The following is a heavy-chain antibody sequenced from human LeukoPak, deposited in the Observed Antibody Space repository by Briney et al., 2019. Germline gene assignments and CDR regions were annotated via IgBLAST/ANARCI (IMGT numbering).Heavy chain of an antibody. Sequence: SETLSLTCTVSGDSITSSFYYWSWIRQHPGKGLEWIGYIYYSGSTYYNPSLKSRVTISVDTSKNQFSLKLSSVTAADTAVYYCARAPITIFGVVIIAAPHYYYGMDVWGQGTTVTVSS. J-gene: IGHJ6*02. CDR1: GDSITSSFYY. D-gene: IGHD3-3*01. V-gene: IGHV4-31*03. CDR3: ARAPITIFGVVIIAAPHYYYGMDV. CDR2: IYYSGST.